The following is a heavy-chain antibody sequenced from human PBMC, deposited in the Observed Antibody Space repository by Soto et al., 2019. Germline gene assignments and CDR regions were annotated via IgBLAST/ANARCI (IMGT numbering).Heavy chain of an antibody. CDR2: IYSGGST. CDR3: ARDLGGDPTHYYYYYMDV. CDR1: GFTVSSNY. V-gene: IGHV3-66*01. D-gene: IGHD2-21*01. J-gene: IGHJ6*03. Sequence: GGSLRLSCAASGFTVSSNYMSWVRQAPGKGLEWVSVIYSGGSTYYADSVKGRFTISRDNSKNTLYLQMNSLRAEDTAVYYCARDLGGDPTHYYYYYMDVWGKGTTVTVSS.